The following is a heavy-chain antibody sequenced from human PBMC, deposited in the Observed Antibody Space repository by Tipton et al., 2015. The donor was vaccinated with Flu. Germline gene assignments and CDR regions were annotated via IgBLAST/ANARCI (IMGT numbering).Heavy chain of an antibody. CDR1: GLKFSSYA. Sequence: SLRLSCEISGLKFSSYAMNWVRQAPGKGLEWVSVVSTGGLDIYYADSVKGRFTISRDNSKNTLYLQMNSLRAEDTAVYYCAKGLVSSITRNVFDIWGQGTMVTVYS. J-gene: IGHJ3*02. V-gene: IGHV3-23*01. D-gene: IGHD3-16*01. CDR2: VSTGGLDI. CDR3: AKGLVSSITRNVFDI.